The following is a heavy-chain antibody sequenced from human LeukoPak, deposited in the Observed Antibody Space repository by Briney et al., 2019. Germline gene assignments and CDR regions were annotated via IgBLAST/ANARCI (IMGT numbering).Heavy chain of an antibody. CDR2: ISGSGGNT. CDR3: AKDPERWLQLRLGFSD. V-gene: IGHV3-23*01. CDR1: GVTFSSYG. Sequence: GGSLRLSCAASGVTFSSYGMSWVRQAPGKGLEWVSGISGSGGNTYYADSVKGRFTISRDNSKNTLYLQMNSLRAEDTAVYYCAKDPERWLQLRLGFSDWGQGTLVTVSS. D-gene: IGHD5-24*01. J-gene: IGHJ4*02.